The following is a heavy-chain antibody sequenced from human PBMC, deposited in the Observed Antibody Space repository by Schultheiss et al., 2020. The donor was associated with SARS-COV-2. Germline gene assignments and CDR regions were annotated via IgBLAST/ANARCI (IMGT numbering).Heavy chain of an antibody. Sequence: GGSLRLSCVASGFTFSDYYMSWIRQAPGKGLEWVANIKQDGSEKYYVDSVKGRFTISRDNAKNSLYLQMNSLRAEDTAVYYCARVSWVRGPPGYWGQGTLVTVSS. CDR2: IKQDGSEK. D-gene: IGHD3-10*01. J-gene: IGHJ4*02. V-gene: IGHV3-7*01. CDR3: ARVSWVRGPPGY. CDR1: GFTFSDYY.